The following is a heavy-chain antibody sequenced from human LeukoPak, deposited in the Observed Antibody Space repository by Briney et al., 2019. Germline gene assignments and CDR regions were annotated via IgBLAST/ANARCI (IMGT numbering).Heavy chain of an antibody. V-gene: IGHV4-4*02. CDR1: GASISSSYW. CDR2: IHHSGST. J-gene: IGHJ5*02. Sequence: PSETLSLTCAVSGASISSSYWWSWVRQPPGKGLEWIGEIHHSGSTYYNPSLKSRVTISVDRSKNQFSLKLSSVTAADTAVYYCARTRLWFGESGWFDPWGQGTLVTVSS. D-gene: IGHD3-10*01. CDR3: ARTRLWFGESGWFDP.